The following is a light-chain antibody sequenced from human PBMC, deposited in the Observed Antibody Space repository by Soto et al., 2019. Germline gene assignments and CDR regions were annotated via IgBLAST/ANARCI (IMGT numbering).Light chain of an antibody. Sequence: QSALTQPASVSGSPGQSITISCTGTSSDLGGYTYVSWYQQHPGKAPTLMIYDVSNRPSGVSNRFSGSKSGNTASLTISGLQAEDEADYYCSSYTSSTTLVLFGGGTKLTVL. J-gene: IGLJ2*01. CDR2: DVS. V-gene: IGLV2-14*03. CDR1: SSDLGGYTY. CDR3: SSYTSSTTLVL.